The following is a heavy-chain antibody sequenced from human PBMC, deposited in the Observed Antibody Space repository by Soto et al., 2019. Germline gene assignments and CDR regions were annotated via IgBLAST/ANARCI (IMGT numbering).Heavy chain of an antibody. CDR3: ATSNCSGGSCYSYYFDY. CDR2: IIPIFGTA. D-gene: IGHD2-15*01. J-gene: IGHJ4*02. Sequence: SVKVSCKASGGTFSSYAISWVRQAPGQGLEWMGGIIPIFGTANYAQKFQGRVTITADESTSTAYMELSSLRSEDTAVYYCATSNCSGGSCYSYYFDYWGQGTLVTVSS. V-gene: IGHV1-69*13. CDR1: GGTFSSYA.